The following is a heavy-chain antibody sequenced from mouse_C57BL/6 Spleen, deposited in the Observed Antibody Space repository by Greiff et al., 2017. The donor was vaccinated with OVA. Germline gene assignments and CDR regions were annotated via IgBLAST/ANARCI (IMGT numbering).Heavy chain of an antibody. J-gene: IGHJ3*01. V-gene: IGHV1-15*01. CDR2: IDPETGGT. CDR1: GYTFTDYE. D-gene: IGHD1-1*01. CDR3: TRGYYGSKFAY. Sequence: QVHVKQSGAELVRPGASVTLSCKASGYTFTDYEMHWVKQTPVHGLEWIGAIDPETGGTAYNQKFKGKAILTADKSSSTAYMELRSLTSEDSAVYYCTRGYYGSKFAYWGQGTLVTVSA.